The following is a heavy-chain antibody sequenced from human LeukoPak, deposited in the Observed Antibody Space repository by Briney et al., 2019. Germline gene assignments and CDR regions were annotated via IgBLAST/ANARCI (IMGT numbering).Heavy chain of an antibody. CDR3: ARVLYSSSWYLFDY. J-gene: IGHJ4*02. CDR2: INSDGSST. CDR1: GFTFSSYW. D-gene: IGHD6-13*01. V-gene: IGHV3-74*01. Sequence: GGSLRLSCAASGFTFSSYWMHWVRQAPGKGLVWVSRINSDGSSTSNADSVKGRFTISRDNAKNTLYPQMNSLRAEDTAVYYCARVLYSSSWYLFDYWGQGTLVTVSS.